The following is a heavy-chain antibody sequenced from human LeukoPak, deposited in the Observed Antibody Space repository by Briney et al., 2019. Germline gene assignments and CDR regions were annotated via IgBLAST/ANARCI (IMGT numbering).Heavy chain of an antibody. D-gene: IGHD6-13*01. CDR2: INPNNGYT. J-gene: IGHJ4*02. Sequence: ASVKVPCKASSYTFTGYYMHWVRQAPGQGLEWMGWINPNNGYTNSAQKFQGRVTMTRDTSISTAYMELGRLTSDDTAMYYCANNIGARGVDYWGQGTLVTVSS. CDR1: SYTFTGYY. CDR3: ANNIGARGVDY. V-gene: IGHV1-2*02.